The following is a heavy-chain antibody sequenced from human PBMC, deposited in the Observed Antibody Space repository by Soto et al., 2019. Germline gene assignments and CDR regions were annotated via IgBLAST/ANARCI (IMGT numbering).Heavy chain of an antibody. J-gene: IGHJ4*02. Sequence: PSETLSLTCAVSVGSIGSSNWWIWVRQPPWKGLEWIGEIYHSGSTNYNPSLKSRVTISVYNSKNQFSLKLSSVTAADTAVYYWARTRQSCTTSRCHDVYFEFWARGTLVTVSS. CDR2: IYHSGST. D-gene: IGHD2-8*01. CDR3: ARTRQSCTTSRCHDVYFEF. CDR1: VGSIGSSNW. V-gene: IGHV4-4*02.